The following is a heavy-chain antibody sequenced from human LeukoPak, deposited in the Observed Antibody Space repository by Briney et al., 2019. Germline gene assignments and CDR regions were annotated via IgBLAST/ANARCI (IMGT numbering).Heavy chain of an antibody. CDR1: GYTFTSYD. D-gene: IGHD3-9*01. CDR2: MNPNSGNT. Sequence: ASVKVSCKASGYTFTSYDINWVRQATGQGLEWMGWMNPNSGNTGYAQKFQGRVTMTRNTSISTAYMELSSLRSEDTAVYYCARGSYYDILTGPGPENWFDPWGQGTLVTVSS. J-gene: IGHJ5*02. V-gene: IGHV1-8*01. CDR3: ARGSYYDILTGPGPENWFDP.